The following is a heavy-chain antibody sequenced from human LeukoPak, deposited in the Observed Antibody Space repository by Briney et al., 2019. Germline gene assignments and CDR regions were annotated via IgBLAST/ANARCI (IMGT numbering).Heavy chain of an antibody. J-gene: IGHJ4*02. CDR3: AKGREVRYSGYDFTFDY. D-gene: IGHD5-12*01. CDR2: LSGSGGNP. Sequence: GGSLRLSCAASGFMFSSYAMSWVRQAPEKGLELVSVLSGSGGNPSYADSVKGRFTVSRDNSKNTLYLQMNSLRVEDTAVYYCAKGREVRYSGYDFTFDYWGRGTLVIVSS. CDR1: GFMFSSYA. V-gene: IGHV3-23*01.